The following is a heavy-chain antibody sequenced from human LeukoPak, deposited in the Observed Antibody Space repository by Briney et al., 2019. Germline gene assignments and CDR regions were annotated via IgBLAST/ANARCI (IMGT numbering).Heavy chain of an antibody. Sequence: SETLSLTCAVYGGSFSGYYWSWIRQPPGKGLGWIGEINHSGSTNYNPSLKSRVTISVDTSKNQFSLKLSSVTAADTAVYYCAREGGVATITYWFDPWGQGTLATVSS. D-gene: IGHD5-12*01. J-gene: IGHJ5*02. V-gene: IGHV4-34*01. CDR1: GGSFSGYY. CDR3: AREGGVATITYWFDP. CDR2: INHSGST.